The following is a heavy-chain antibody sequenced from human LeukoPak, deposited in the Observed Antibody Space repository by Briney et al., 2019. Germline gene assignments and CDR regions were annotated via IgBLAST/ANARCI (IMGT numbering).Heavy chain of an antibody. CDR1: GFTVSSNY. J-gene: IGHJ4*02. CDR3: AKKGQADDDGKPD. V-gene: IGHV3-53*01. D-gene: IGHD1-1*01. CDR2: IYSGGST. Sequence: PGGSLRLSCAASGFTVSSNYMSWVRQAPGKGLEWVSVIYSGGSTYYADSVKGRFTISRDNSKNTLYLQMNNLRVDDTAVYYCAKKGQADDDGKPDWGQGTLVTVSS.